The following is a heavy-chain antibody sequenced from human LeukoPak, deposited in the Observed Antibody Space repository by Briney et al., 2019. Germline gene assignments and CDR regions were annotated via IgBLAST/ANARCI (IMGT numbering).Heavy chain of an antibody. D-gene: IGHD5/OR15-5a*01. V-gene: IGHV4-34*01. Sequence: SETLSLTCAVYGGSFSGYYWSWIRQPPGKGLEWIGEINHSGSTNYNPSLKSRVTISVDTSKNQFSLKLGSVTAADTAVYYCARESSPFDYWGQGTLVTVSS. CDR1: GGSFSGYY. J-gene: IGHJ4*02. CDR2: INHSGST. CDR3: ARESSPFDY.